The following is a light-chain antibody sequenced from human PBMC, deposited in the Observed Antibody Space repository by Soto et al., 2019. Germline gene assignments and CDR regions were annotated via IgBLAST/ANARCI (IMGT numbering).Light chain of an antibody. CDR2: AAS. J-gene: IGKJ3*01. CDR1: QGIRNN. CDR3: QKYYSVPFT. V-gene: IGKV1-27*01. Sequence: DIQMTQSPSSLSASAGDKVTITCRASQGIRNNLAWYQQKPGKVPTLLIYAASTLQSGVSSRFSGSGSGTDFTLTISSLQPEDVATYYCQKYYSVPFTFGPGTKVEIK.